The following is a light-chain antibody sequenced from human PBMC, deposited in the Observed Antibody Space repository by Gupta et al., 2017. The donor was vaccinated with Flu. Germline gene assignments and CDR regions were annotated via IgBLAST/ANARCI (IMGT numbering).Light chain of an antibody. Sequence: PSSLSASVGDRVTITCRASQSISSYVKWYQQKPGKAPKLLIYAASSLQSGVPSRCSGSGSGTDFTLTISSLQPEDFATYYCQQSYSTPYTFGQGTKLEIK. CDR1: QSISSY. CDR2: AAS. V-gene: IGKV1-39*01. J-gene: IGKJ2*01. CDR3: QQSYSTPYT.